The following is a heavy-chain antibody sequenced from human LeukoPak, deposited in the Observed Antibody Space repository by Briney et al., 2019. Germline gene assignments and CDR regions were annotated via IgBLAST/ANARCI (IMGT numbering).Heavy chain of an antibody. CDR2: IYTEDSDI. Sequence: GESLKISCKGSGYSFSTHWIGWVRQMPGKGLEWMGIIYTEDSDITYSPPFQGQVTISADKSISTAYLQWSSLKASDTAIYYCARHGGAYCSGNCFYYFDYWGQGTLVTVSS. V-gene: IGHV5-51*01. D-gene: IGHD2-21*02. CDR1: GYSFSTHW. J-gene: IGHJ4*02. CDR3: ARHGGAYCSGNCFYYFDY.